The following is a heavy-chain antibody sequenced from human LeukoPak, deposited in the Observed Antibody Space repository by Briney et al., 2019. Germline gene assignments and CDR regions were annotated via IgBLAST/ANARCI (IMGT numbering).Heavy chain of an antibody. CDR1: GFTFADYA. J-gene: IGHJ3*02. D-gene: IGHD6-19*01. CDR3: AKGQWLVRGAAFDI. Sequence: GRSLRLSCAAPGFTFADYATHWVRQGPGKGRGWVSGISWISVSIGNADSLKGRLTISRENAKNSMYLQMNSLTAEDMALYYCAKGQWLVRGAAFDIWGQGTMVTVSS. V-gene: IGHV3-9*03. CDR2: ISWISVSI.